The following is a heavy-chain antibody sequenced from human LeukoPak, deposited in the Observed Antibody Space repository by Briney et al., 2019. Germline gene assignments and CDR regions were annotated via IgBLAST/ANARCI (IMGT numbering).Heavy chain of an antibody. D-gene: IGHD6-19*01. J-gene: IGHJ4*02. CDR2: INHSGST. V-gene: IGHV4-34*01. CDR1: GGSFSGYY. CDR3: AGKKWLVSSYYFDY. Sequence: KTSETLSLTCAVYGGSFSGYYWSWIRQPPGKGLEWIGEINHSGSTNYNPSLKSRVTISVDTSKNQFSLKLSSVTAADTAVYYCAGKKWLVSSYYFDYWGQGTLVTVSS.